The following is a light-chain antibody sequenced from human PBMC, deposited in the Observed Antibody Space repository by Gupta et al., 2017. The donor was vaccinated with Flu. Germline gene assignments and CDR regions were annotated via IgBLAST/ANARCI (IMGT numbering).Light chain of an antibody. Sequence: SAPPQPAVAAGSPEPLITISCTGTSSDIGDNKYVTWYQHHPGKAPKLVIYEVIYRPSGISNRFSASKSQNTASLTISGLQAEDEADYYCSSYGSTSVYWVFGGGTKLTVL. CDR2: EVI. J-gene: IGLJ3*02. CDR3: SSYGSTSVYWV. CDR1: SSDIGDNKY. V-gene: IGLV2-14*01.